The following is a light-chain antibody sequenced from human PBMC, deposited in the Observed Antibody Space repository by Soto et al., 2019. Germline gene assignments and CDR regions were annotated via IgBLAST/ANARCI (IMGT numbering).Light chain of an antibody. Sequence: QSALTQPASVSGSPGQSITISCTGTSSDVGSYNLVSWYQQHPGKAPKLMIYEVSKRPSGVSNGFSGSKSGNTASLTISGLQAEDEADYYCCSYAGSSTLVFGGGTKLTVL. CDR1: SSDVGSYNL. CDR2: EVS. V-gene: IGLV2-23*02. J-gene: IGLJ2*01. CDR3: CSYAGSSTLV.